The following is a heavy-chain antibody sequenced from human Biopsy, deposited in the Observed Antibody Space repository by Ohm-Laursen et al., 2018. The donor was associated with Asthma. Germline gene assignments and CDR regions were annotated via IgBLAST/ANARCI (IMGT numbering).Heavy chain of an antibody. J-gene: IGHJ4*02. Sequence: SLRLSCAASGFTFMTYGMHWVRQVPGKGLEWVATVGSDESYTDHADSVKGRFTISRDNSKNTLHLQMNSLSPEDTAVYYCARDFLRAIMIGGGREHYFDFWGQGTLVTVSS. V-gene: IGHV3-33*01. CDR3: ARDFLRAIMIGGGREHYFDF. CDR1: GFTFMTYG. D-gene: IGHD3-16*01. CDR2: VGSDESYT.